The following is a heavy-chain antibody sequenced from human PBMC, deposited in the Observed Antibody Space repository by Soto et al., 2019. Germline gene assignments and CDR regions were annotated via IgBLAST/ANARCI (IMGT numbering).Heavy chain of an antibody. V-gene: IGHV1-18*01. CDR3: ARGGYYDSSGSRNYHYYGMDV. CDR1: GYTFNSYG. J-gene: IGHJ6*02. Sequence: ASVKVSCKASGYTFNSYGISWVRQAPGQGLEWLGWISPYNDDTKYAQRLQGRVTMSTDTSSRTAYMHLRSLRSDDTAAYFCARGGYYDSSGSRNYHYYGMDVWGQGTTVTVSS. D-gene: IGHD3-22*01. CDR2: ISPYNDDT.